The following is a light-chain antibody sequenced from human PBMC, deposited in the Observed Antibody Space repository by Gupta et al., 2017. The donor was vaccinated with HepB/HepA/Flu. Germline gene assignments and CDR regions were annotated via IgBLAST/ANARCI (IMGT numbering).Light chain of an antibody. V-gene: IGLV2-14*03. CDR1: SIDVGGHNY. CDR2: DVG. Sequence: ALTQPASVSGSPGPAITISCTGTSIDVGGHNYVSWSQQHPDKAPRLIIYDVGNRPSGVSTRFSGSKAANTASLTISVLPAEDGADYYCPAYSSTSTWVFGGGTKLTVL. J-gene: IGLJ3*02. CDR3: PAYSSTSTWV.